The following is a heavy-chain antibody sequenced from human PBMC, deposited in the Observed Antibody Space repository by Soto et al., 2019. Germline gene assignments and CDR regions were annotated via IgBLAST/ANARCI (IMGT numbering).Heavy chain of an antibody. CDR3: TRVRLFPTIPKPGMDV. Sequence: GGSLRLSCAASGFTFSDHYMDWDRQAPGKDLEWVGRIRNKANFYATEYAASVKGRFSISRDDSKNSLYLQMNRLKIEDTAIYYCTRVRLFPTIPKPGMDVWGQGTTVTVS. CDR1: GFTFSDHY. J-gene: IGHJ6*02. D-gene: IGHD2-2*01. V-gene: IGHV3-72*01. CDR2: IRNKANFYAT.